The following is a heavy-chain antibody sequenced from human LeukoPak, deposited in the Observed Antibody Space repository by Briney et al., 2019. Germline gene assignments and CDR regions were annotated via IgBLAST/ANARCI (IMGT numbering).Heavy chain of an antibody. V-gene: IGHV4-4*07. CDR2: IYTSGST. J-gene: IGHJ3*02. CDR1: GGSISSYY. D-gene: IGHD2-21*02. CDR3: ARGLDCGGDCPDAFDI. Sequence: PSETLSLTCTDSGGSISSYYWSWIRQPAGKGLEWIGRIYTSGSTNYNPSLKSRVTMSVDTSKNQFSLKLSSVTAADTAVYYCARGLDCGGDCPDAFDIWGQGTMVTVSS.